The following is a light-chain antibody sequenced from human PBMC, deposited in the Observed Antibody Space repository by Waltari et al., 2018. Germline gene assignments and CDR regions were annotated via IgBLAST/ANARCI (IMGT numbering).Light chain of an antibody. Sequence: DIQMTQSPSSLSASVGDRVIITCQASQDISKNLHWFQQKPEKAPNLLIYDASNLHTGVPSRFSGSKSETHFTFTISSLQPEDNATYYCQQYASLPLTFGGGTKVDIK. J-gene: IGKJ4*01. CDR3: QQYASLPLT. CDR1: QDISKN. V-gene: IGKV1-33*01. CDR2: DAS.